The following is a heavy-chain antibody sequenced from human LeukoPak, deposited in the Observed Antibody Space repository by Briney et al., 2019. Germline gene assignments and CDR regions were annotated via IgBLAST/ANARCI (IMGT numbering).Heavy chain of an antibody. V-gene: IGHV4-39*01. CDR1: GGSISSSSYY. J-gene: IGHJ3*02. D-gene: IGHD3-3*01. CDR2: IYYSGST. CDR3: ARHVSRYDFWSGIVGDAFDI. Sequence: SETLSLTCTVSGGSISSSSYYWGWIRQPPGKGLDWIGSIYYSGSTYYNPSLKSRVTISVDTSKNQFSLKLSSVTAADTAVYYCARHVSRYDFWSGIVGDAFDIWGQGTMVTVSS.